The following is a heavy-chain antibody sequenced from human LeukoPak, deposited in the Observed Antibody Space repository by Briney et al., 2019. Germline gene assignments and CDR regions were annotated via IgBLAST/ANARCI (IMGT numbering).Heavy chain of an antibody. CDR1: GYTFTSYD. CDR2: MNPNSGNT. D-gene: IGHD4-17*01. CDR3: AREFPHDYGDYVGPPKDWFDP. Sequence: GASVKVSCKASGYTFTSYDINWVRQATGQGLEWMGWMNPNSGNTGYAQKFQGRVTMTRNTSISTAYMELSSLRSEDTAVYYCAREFPHDYGDYVGPPKDWFDPWGQGTLVTVSS. J-gene: IGHJ5*02. V-gene: IGHV1-8*01.